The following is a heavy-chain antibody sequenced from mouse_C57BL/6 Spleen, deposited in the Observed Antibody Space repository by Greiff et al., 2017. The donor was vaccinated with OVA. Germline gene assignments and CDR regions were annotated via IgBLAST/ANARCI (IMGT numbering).Heavy chain of an antibody. CDR2: INPNNGGT. CDR3: ARNYGSSWGFAY. J-gene: IGHJ3*01. V-gene: IGHV1-22*01. Sequence: VQLQQSGPELVKPGASVKMSCKASGYTFTDYNMHWVKQSHGKSLEWIGYINPNNGGTSYNQKFKGKATLTVNKSSSTADMELRSLPSEDSAVYYCARNYGSSWGFAYWGQGTLVTVSA. CDR1: GYTFTDYN. D-gene: IGHD1-1*01.